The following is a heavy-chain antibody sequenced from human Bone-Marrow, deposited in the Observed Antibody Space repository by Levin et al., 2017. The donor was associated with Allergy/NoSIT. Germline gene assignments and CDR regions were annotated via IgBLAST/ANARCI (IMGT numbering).Heavy chain of an antibody. J-gene: IGHJ6*02. CDR1: GYSISSGYY. D-gene: IGHD6-13*01. V-gene: IGHV4-38-2*01. CDR3: ARVGRAAAGHYGMDV. CDR2: IYHSGST. Sequence: SETLSLTCAVSGYSISSGYYWGWIRQPPGKGLEWIGSIYHSGSTYYNPSLKSRVTISVDTSKNQFSLKLSSVTAADTAVYYCARVGRAAAGHYGMDVWGQGTTVTVS.